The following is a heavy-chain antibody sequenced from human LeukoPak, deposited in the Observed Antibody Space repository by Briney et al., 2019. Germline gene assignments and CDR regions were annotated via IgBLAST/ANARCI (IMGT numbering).Heavy chain of an antibody. D-gene: IGHD3-22*01. Sequence: GGSLSLSCAASGLTFSSYAMHWVRQAPGKGLEYVSAITYNGGSTYYADSVKGRFTISRDNSKNTLYLQMGSLRAEDMAVYYCARVSRFNYYDSSGPDYWGQGTLVTVSS. CDR3: ARVSRFNYYDSSGPDY. CDR1: GLTFSSYA. V-gene: IGHV3-64*02. CDR2: ITYNGGST. J-gene: IGHJ4*02.